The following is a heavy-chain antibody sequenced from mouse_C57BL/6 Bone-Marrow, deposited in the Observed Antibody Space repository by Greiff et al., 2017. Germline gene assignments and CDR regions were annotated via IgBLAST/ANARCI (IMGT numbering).Heavy chain of an antibody. CDR3: ARTPHYYGSRGYAMDY. J-gene: IGHJ4*01. CDR1: GFSLTSYG. Sequence: VMLVESGPGLVQPSQSLSITCTVSGFSLTSYGVHWVRQSPGKGLAWLGVIWSGGSTDYTAAFISRLSLSKDNSKSQVFFKMNSLQADDTAIYYCARTPHYYGSRGYAMDYWGQGTSVTVSS. V-gene: IGHV2-2*01. D-gene: IGHD1-1*01. CDR2: IWSGGST.